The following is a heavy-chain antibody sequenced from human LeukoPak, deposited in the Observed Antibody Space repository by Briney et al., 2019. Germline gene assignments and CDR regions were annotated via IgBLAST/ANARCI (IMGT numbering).Heavy chain of an antibody. CDR1: GGTFSSYA. V-gene: IGHV1-69*01. J-gene: IGHJ3*02. Sequence: ASVKVSCKASGGTFSSYAISWVRQAPGQGLEWMGGIIPIFGTANYAQKFQGRVTITADESTSTAYMELSSLRSEDTAVYYCAREGGHCSSTSCSLHDAFDIWGQGTMVTVSS. D-gene: IGHD2-2*01. CDR2: IIPIFGTA. CDR3: AREGGHCSSTSCSLHDAFDI.